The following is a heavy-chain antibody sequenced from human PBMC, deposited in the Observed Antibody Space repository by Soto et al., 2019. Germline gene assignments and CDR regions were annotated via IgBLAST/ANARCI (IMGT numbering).Heavy chain of an antibody. Sequence: QVQLVQSGAEVKKPGSSVKVSCKASGGTFSSYAISWVRQAPGHGLEWMGGIIPICGTANYAQKFQGRVTSTADESTSTAYMELRSRRSEDTSVYYWARARGATVTTPLGENFDYWGQGTLVTVSS. CDR1: GGTFSSYA. D-gene: IGHD3-16*01. V-gene: IGHV1-69*01. CDR3: ARARGATVTTPLGENFDY. J-gene: IGHJ4*02. CDR2: IIPICGTA.